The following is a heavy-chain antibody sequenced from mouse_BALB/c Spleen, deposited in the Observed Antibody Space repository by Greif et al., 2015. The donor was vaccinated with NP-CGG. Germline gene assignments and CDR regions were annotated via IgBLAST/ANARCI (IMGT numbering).Heavy chain of an antibody. J-gene: IGHJ1*01. Sequence: EVQGVESGGGLVQPGGSRKLSCAASGFTFSSFGMHWVRQAPEKGLEWVAYISSGSSTIYYADTVKGRFTISRDNPKNTLFLQMTSLRSEDTAMYYCARGLGSPSYWYFDVWGAGTTVTVSS. V-gene: IGHV5-17*02. CDR3: ARGLGSPSYWYFDV. D-gene: IGHD4-1*01. CDR2: ISSGSSTI. CDR1: GFTFSSFG.